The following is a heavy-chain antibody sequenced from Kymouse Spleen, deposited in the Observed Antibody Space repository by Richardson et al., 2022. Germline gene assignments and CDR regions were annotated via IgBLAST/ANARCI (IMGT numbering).Heavy chain of an antibody. Sequence: EVQLVESGGGLVQPGGSLRLSCAASGFTFSSYWMSWVRQAPGKGLEWVANIKQDGSEKYYVDSVKGRFTISRDNAKNSLYLQMNSLRAEDTAVYYCARDPAAAIRGLFDYWGQGTLVTVSS. V-gene: IGHV3-7*01. D-gene: IGHD2-2*02. CDR3: ARDPAAAIRGLFDY. CDR2: IKQDGSEK. J-gene: IGHJ4*02. CDR1: GFTFSSYW.